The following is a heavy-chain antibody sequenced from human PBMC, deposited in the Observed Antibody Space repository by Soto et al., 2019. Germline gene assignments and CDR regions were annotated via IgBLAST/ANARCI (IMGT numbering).Heavy chain of an antibody. Sequence: EVQLLESGGHLVQPGGSLRLSCAASGFTFSNYAISWVRQSPGKGLEWVSSISGSGGSTYYVDSVKGRFTISRDNSKNTLYLQMNSLGAEDTAVYYCATYSWNYERYGVYYGMDVWGQGTKVTFSS. CDR3: ATYSWNYERYGVYYGMDV. D-gene: IGHD1-7*01. CDR1: GFTFSNYA. V-gene: IGHV3-23*01. J-gene: IGHJ6*02. CDR2: ISGSGGST.